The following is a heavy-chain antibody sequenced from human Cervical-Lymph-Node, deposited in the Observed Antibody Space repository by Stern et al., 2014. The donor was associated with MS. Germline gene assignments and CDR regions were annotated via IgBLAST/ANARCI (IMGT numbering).Heavy chain of an antibody. CDR3: ARVVGGGSGSSFLYYFYGMDV. Sequence: QVQLVQSGAEVKKPGSSVKVSCKASGGTFSSYAISWVRQAPGQGLEWMGGIIPIFGTANYAQMFQGRVTMTADESTSTAYRELSSLRSEDTAVYYCARVVGGGSGSSFLYYFYGMDVWGQGTTVTVSS. CDR2: IIPIFGTA. D-gene: IGHD3-10*01. V-gene: IGHV1-69*01. CDR1: GGTFSSYA. J-gene: IGHJ6*02.